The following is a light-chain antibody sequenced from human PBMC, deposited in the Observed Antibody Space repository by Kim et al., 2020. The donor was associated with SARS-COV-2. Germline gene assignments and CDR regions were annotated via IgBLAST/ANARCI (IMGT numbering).Light chain of an antibody. Sequence: SVSPGPTASITCSGDRLGDKYASWYQQKPGQSPVLVIYQDNKRPSGIPERFSGSNAGNTATLTISGTQAIDEADYYCQAWDSSSWVFGGGTQLTVL. J-gene: IGLJ3*02. CDR1: RLGDKY. CDR3: QAWDSSSWV. V-gene: IGLV3-1*01. CDR2: QDN.